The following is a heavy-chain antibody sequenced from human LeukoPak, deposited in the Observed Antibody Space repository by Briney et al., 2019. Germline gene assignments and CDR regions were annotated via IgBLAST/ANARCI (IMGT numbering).Heavy chain of an antibody. CDR1: GGSVSSGSYY. CDR2: IYYSGST. CDR3: ASNRGLWFGELLDAFDI. D-gene: IGHD3-10*01. J-gene: IGHJ3*02. Sequence: SGTLSLTCAVSGGSVSSGSYYWSWIRQPPGKGLEWIGYIYYSGSTNYNPSLKSRVTISVDTSKNQFSLKLSSVTAADTAVYYCASNRGLWFGELLDAFDIWGQGTMVTVSS. V-gene: IGHV4-61*01.